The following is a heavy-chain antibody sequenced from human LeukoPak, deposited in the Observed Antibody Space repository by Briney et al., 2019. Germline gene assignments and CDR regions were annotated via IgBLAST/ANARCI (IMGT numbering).Heavy chain of an antibody. Sequence: GGSLRLSCAASGFTFSSYSMNWVRQAPGKGLEWVSYISSSSSTIYYADSVKGRFTISRDNAKNSLYLQMNSLRAEDTAVYYCARDIAAGDYWGQGTLVTVSS. D-gene: IGHD6-13*01. V-gene: IGHV3-48*01. CDR2: ISSSSSTI. CDR3: ARDIAAGDY. J-gene: IGHJ4*02. CDR1: GFTFSSYS.